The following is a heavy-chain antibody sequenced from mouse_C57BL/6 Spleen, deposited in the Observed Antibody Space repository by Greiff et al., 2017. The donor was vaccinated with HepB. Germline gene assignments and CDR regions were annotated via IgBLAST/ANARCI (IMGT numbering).Heavy chain of an antibody. CDR1: GFTFNTYA. Sequence: EVQLVESGGGLVQPKGSLKLSCAASGFTFNTYAMHWVRQAPGKGLEWVARIRSKSSNYATYYADSVKDRFTISRDVSQSMLYLQMNNLKTEDTAMYYGVREDDSVVPFYAMDYWGQGTSVTVSS. D-gene: IGHD1-1*01. J-gene: IGHJ4*01. V-gene: IGHV10-3*01. CDR2: IRSKSSNYAT. CDR3: VREDDSVVPFYAMDY.